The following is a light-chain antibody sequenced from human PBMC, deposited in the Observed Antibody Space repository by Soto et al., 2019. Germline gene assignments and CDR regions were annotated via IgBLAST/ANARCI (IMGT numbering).Light chain of an antibody. Sequence: EIVLTQSPGTLSLSPGERAALSCRASEAISSTFLAWYQQKPGQAPRLLIYGVPSRAAGIPDRFSGSGSGTDFTLTISRLEPEDFAVYYCQQYGRSQFTFGPGTRVDIK. V-gene: IGKV3-20*01. CDR2: GVP. J-gene: IGKJ3*01. CDR3: QQYGRSQFT. CDR1: EAISSTF.